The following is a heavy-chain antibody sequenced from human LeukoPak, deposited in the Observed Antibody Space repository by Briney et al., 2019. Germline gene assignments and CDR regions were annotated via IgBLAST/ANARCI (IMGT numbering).Heavy chain of an antibody. CDR2: ISGSGGST. D-gene: IGHD3-16*01. CDR1: GFTFSSYA. V-gene: IGHV3-23*01. CDR3: AKARGVVDYFDY. J-gene: IGHJ4*02. Sequence: PGGSLRLSCAASGFTFSSYAMSWVRQALGKGLEWVSAISGSGGSTYYADSVKGRFTISRDNSKNTLYLQMNSLRAEDTAVYYCAKARGVVDYFDYWGQGTLVTVSS.